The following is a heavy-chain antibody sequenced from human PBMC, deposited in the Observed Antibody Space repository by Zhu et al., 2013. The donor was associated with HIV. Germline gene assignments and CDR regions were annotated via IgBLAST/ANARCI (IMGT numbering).Heavy chain of an antibody. CDR3: ARSRIVGTTIGGF. CDR2: INPNSGDT. V-gene: IGHV1-2*02. Sequence: QVQLVQSGAEVKMPGASVKVSCEASGYTFTGYYIHWVRQAPGQGLEWMGWINPNSGDTNYVQKFQGRVTMTRDTSISTAYVELSRLRADDTAVYYCARSRIVGTTIGGFWGQGALVTSPQ. CDR1: GYTFTGYY. D-gene: IGHD1-26*01. J-gene: IGHJ1*01.